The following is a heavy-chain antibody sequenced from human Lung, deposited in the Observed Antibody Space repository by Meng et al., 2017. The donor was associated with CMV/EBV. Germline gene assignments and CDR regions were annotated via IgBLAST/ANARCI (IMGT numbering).Heavy chain of an antibody. CDR2: ISGSGSDI. J-gene: IGHJ5*02. CDR3: ARDGRPLHFLEFSAGWFDP. D-gene: IGHD3-3*01. Sequence: GESXKISCAASGFTFSTYNMNWVRQAPGKGLEWVSSISGSGSDIYYADSIKGRFTISRDNTRNSLQLQMTGLRAEDTAVYYCARDGRPLHFLEFSAGWFDPWXQGTXVTVSS. CDR1: GFTFSTYN. V-gene: IGHV3-21*01.